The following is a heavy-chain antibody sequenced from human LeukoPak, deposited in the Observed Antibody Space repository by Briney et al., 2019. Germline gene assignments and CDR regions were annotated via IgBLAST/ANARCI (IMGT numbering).Heavy chain of an antibody. CDR2: IYYSGST. J-gene: IGHJ6*03. D-gene: IGHD3-22*01. V-gene: IGHV4-39*07. CDR1: GGSISSSSYY. Sequence: SETLSLTCTVSGGSISSSSYYWGWIRQPPGKGLEWIGSIYYSGSTYYNPSLKSRVTISVDTSKNQFSLNLSSVTAADTAVYYCARAMMVNYPPRGYMDVWGKGTTVTVSS. CDR3: ARAMMVNYPPRGYMDV.